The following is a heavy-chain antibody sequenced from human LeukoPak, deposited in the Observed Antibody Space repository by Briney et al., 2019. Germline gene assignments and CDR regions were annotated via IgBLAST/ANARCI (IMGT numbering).Heavy chain of an antibody. CDR2: IYPGDSDT. CDR3: ARGDDSTGYPPFDY. J-gene: IGHJ4*02. V-gene: IGHV5-51*01. D-gene: IGHD3-22*01. Sequence: GESLKISCKGSGYSFINYWIAWVRQMPGKGLEWMGIIYPGDSDTRYSPSFQGQVTISADKSISTAYLQWNSPKASATAVYYCARGDDSTGYPPFDYWGQGTLVTVSS. CDR1: GYSFINYW.